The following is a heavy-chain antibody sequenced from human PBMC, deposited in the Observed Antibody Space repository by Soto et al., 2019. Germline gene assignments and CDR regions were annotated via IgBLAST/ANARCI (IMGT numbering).Heavy chain of an antibody. CDR1: GFSFEDAW. D-gene: IGHD1-26*01. CDR2: IKSIADGGTT. CDR3: SRRPRARDMGVGPLDF. Sequence: EVNLVESGGGLVKPGGSLRLSCAASGFSFEDAWMNWVRQAPGKGLEWVGRIKSIADGGTTEYAAPVKGRFSISRDNSTLTLILQMNSLQSEDTAVYYFSRRPRARDMGVGPLDFWGRGTLVTVSA. V-gene: IGHV3-15*07. J-gene: IGHJ4*02.